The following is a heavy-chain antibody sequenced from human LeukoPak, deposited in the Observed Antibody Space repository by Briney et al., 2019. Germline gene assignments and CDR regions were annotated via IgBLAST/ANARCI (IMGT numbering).Heavy chain of an antibody. V-gene: IGHV3-7*01. Sequence: GGSLRLSCAASGFSVSDYWMTWVRQAPGKGLEWVANIKQDGSEKAYVDSVKGRFTISRDNAKNSLYLQMNSLRVEDTAMYYCVRDGGTDWYDPWGQGTLVTVFS. CDR3: VRDGGTDWYDP. CDR1: GFSVSDYW. J-gene: IGHJ5*02. CDR2: IKQDGSEK. D-gene: IGHD3-16*01.